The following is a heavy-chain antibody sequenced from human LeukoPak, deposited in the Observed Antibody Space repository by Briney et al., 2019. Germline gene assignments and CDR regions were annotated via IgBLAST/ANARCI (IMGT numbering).Heavy chain of an antibody. CDR1: GYTFTSYA. D-gene: IGHD1-26*01. Sequence: ASVKVSCKASGYTFTSYAMNWVRQAPGQGLEWMGWINTNTGNPTYAQGFTGRFVFSLDTSVSTAYLQISSLKAEDTAVYYCATDRIVGATTVWLAFDIWGQGTMVTVSS. CDR2: INTNTGNP. CDR3: ATDRIVGATTVWLAFDI. J-gene: IGHJ3*02. V-gene: IGHV7-4-1*02.